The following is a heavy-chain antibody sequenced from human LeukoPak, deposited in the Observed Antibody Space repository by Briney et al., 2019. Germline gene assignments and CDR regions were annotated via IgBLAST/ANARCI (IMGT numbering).Heavy chain of an antibody. Sequence: GGSLRLSCAASGFTFSSYWMSWVRQAPGKGLEWVAHIKQDGSEKYYVDSVKGRFTISGDNAKDSLYLQMNSLRAEDTAVYYCARLSVAGFDYWGQGTLVTVSS. D-gene: IGHD6-19*01. J-gene: IGHJ4*02. CDR2: IKQDGSEK. CDR3: ARLSVAGFDY. V-gene: IGHV3-7*01. CDR1: GFTFSSYW.